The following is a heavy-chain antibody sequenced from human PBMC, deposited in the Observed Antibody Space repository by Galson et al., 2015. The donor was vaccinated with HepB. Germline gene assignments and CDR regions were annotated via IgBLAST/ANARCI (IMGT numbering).Heavy chain of an antibody. D-gene: IGHD2-15*01. J-gene: IGHJ5*02. CDR1: GSTFSSYA. CDR3: AKARGWELHWFDP. V-gene: IGHV3-23*01. Sequence: SLRLSCAASGSTFSSYAMSWVRQAPGQGLEWVSAISGSGGSTYYADSVQGRFTISRDNSTNTLYLQMNSLRAEDTAVYYCAKARGWELHWFDPWGQGTLVTVSS. CDR2: ISGSGGST.